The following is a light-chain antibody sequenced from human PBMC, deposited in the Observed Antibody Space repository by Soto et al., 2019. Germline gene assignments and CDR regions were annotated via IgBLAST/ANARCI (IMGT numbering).Light chain of an antibody. CDR1: SSDVGDYNY. CDR3: SSYRSGNTPVV. Sequence: QSVLTQPASVSGSPGQSITISCTGTSSDVGDYNYVTWYQQHPGKAPKVIIYAVTNRPSGVSNRFSGSKSGNTASLSISGLQAEDEADYYCSSYRSGNTPVVFGTGTKLTVL. V-gene: IGLV2-14*03. CDR2: AVT. J-gene: IGLJ1*01.